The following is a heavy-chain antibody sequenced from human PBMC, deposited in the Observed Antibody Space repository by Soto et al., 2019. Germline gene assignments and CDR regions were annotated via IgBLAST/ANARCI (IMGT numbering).Heavy chain of an antibody. CDR1: GGSFTSNNW. Sequence: QVQLQESGPGLVKPSGTLSLTCAVSGGSFTSNNWWTWVRQPPGQGLEWIGAIYRTGRTHYNPSLPRRVTISLDKSENQFSLKVSSLTAADTAVYYCASRDPGTSVDYWGQGTLVTVSS. V-gene: IGHV4-4*02. J-gene: IGHJ4*02. D-gene: IGHD1-7*01. CDR2: IYRTGRT. CDR3: ASRDPGTSVDY.